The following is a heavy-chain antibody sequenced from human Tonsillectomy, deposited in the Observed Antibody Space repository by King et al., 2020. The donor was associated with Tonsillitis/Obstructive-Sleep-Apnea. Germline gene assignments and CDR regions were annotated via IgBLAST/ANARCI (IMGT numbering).Heavy chain of an antibody. V-gene: IGHV3-9*01. CDR1: GFTFDDYA. J-gene: IGHJ3*02. Sequence: VQLVQSGGGLEQPGRSLRLSCAASGFTFDDYAMYWVRQAPGKGLEWVSGISWNSGKIVYADSVKGRFTISRDNAKNSLYLQMNSLRPEDTALYYCAKDLIKSESGTPGDAFDIWGQGTIVTVSS. CDR2: ISWNSGKI. CDR3: AKDLIKSESGTPGDAFDI. D-gene: IGHD6-13*01.